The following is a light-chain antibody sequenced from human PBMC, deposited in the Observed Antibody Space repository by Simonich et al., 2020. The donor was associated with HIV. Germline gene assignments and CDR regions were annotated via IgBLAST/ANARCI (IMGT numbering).Light chain of an antibody. Sequence: QSALTQPASVSGSPGQSITISCTGTSSDVGGYNYVSWYQQHPGKAPQLMIYDVSKRPSGVSTRFSGSKSGNTASLTISGLQAEDEADYYCSSYTSGSTWVFGGGTKLTVL. CDR3: SSYTSGSTWV. CDR1: SSDVGGYNY. CDR2: DVS. V-gene: IGLV2-14*01. J-gene: IGLJ3*02.